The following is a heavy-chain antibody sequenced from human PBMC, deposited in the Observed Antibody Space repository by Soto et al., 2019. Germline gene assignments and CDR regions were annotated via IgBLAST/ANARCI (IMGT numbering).Heavy chain of an antibody. CDR2: ISGSGGST. V-gene: IGHV3-23*01. J-gene: IGHJ4*02. D-gene: IGHD3-10*01. Sequence: PGGSLRLSCAASGFTFSSYAMSWVRQAPGKGLEWASAISGSGGSTYYADSVKGRFTISRDNSKNTLYLQMNSLRAEDTAVYYCAGFSGSYYPIYYFDYWGQGTLVTVSS. CDR1: GFTFSSYA. CDR3: AGFSGSYYPIYYFDY.